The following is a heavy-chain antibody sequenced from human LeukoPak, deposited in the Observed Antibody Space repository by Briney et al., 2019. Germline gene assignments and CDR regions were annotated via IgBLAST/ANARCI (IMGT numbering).Heavy chain of an antibody. V-gene: IGHV4-4*07. D-gene: IGHD6-19*01. Sequence: SETMSLTCTVSGGSISSYYWSWIRQPAGKGLEWIGRIYTSGSTNYNPSLKSRVTMSVDTSKNQFSLKLSSVTAADTAVYYCARDQFSSGWYGGLDYWGQGTLVTVSS. CDR2: IYTSGST. J-gene: IGHJ4*02. CDR3: ARDQFSSGWYGGLDY. CDR1: GGSISSYY.